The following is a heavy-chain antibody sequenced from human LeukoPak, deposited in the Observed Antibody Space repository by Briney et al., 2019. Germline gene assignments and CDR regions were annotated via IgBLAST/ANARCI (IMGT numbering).Heavy chain of an antibody. J-gene: IGHJ4*02. D-gene: IGHD3-10*01. CDR1: GGSIRGYY. CDR3: ASQGAGVPFDY. Sequence: SETLSLTCTVSGGSIRGYYWSWIRQPPGKGLEWSGYIYFSGSTNYNPSLKSRVTISVDTSKNQFSLKLSSVTAADTAVYYCASQGAGVPFDYWGRGTLVTVSS. V-gene: IGHV4-59*08. CDR2: IYFSGST.